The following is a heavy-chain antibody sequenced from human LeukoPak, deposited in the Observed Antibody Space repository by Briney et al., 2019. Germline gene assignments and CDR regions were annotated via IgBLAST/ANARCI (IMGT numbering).Heavy chain of an antibody. V-gene: IGHV4-39*07. CDR3: ARGCSSTNRCYWFDP. CDR2: IYYSGST. Sequence: SETLSLTCTVSGGSISSSSYYWGWIRQPPGKGLEWIGSIYYSGSTYYNPSLKSRVTISVDTSKNQFSLKLSSVTAADTAVYYCARGCSSTNRCYWFDPWGQGTLVTVSS. J-gene: IGHJ5*02. D-gene: IGHD2-2*01. CDR1: GGSISSSSYY.